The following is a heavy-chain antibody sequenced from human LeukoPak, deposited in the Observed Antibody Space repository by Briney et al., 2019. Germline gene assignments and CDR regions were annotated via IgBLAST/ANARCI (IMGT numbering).Heavy chain of an antibody. CDR1: GGTFSSYA. CDR2: IIPNFGTA. D-gene: IGHD6-13*01. Sequence: SVKVSCKASGGTFSSYAISWVRQAPGQGLECRGGIIPNFGTANYAQKFQGGVTITTDESTSTAYMGLSSLRSEDTAVYYCAREQQLGFDYWGQGTLVTVSS. J-gene: IGHJ4*02. CDR3: AREQQLGFDY. V-gene: IGHV1-69*05.